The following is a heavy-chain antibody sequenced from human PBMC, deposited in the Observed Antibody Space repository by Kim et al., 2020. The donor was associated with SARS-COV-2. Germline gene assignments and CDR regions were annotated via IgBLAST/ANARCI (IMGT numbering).Heavy chain of an antibody. J-gene: IGHJ4*02. CDR1: GGSISSSSYY. CDR2: IYYSGST. CDR3: ARRITMVRGFSY. Sequence: SETLSLTCTVSGGSISSSSYYWGWIRQPPGKGLEWIGSIYYSGSTYYNPSLKSRVTISVDTSKNQFSLKLSSVTAADTAVYYCARRITMVRGFSYWGQGTLVTVSS. D-gene: IGHD3-10*01. V-gene: IGHV4-39*01.